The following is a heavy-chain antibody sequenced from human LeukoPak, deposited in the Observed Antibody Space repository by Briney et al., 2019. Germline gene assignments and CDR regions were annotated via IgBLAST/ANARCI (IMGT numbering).Heavy chain of an antibody. D-gene: IGHD5-12*01. CDR1: GGSITSGGYS. J-gene: IGHJ4*02. CDR2: IYHSVTT. V-gene: IGHV4-30-2*01. CDR3: ARAHSGYYYFDY. Sequence: TSQTLSLTCAVSGGSITSGGYSWSCVRLPQGKALEWIGYIYHSVTTHYNPSLKSRVSISVDRSKNQFSLKLNSVTAADTAVYYCARAHSGYYYFDYWGQGTLVTVSS.